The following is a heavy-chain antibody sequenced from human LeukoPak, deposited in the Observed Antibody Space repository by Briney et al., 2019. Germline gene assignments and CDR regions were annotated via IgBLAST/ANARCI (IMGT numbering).Heavy chain of an antibody. J-gene: IGHJ4*02. D-gene: IGHD3-10*01. V-gene: IGHV3-30*02. CDR3: ARSLTKVRGYDY. CDR2: IQYDGSNE. CDR1: GFTFDDYD. Sequence: AGGSLRLSCAASGFTFDDYDMHWVRQAPGKGLERVTFIQYDGSNEYQADSVKGRFTISRDNSKNTMYLLMNSLRIEDTAVYYCARSLTKVRGYDYWGQGTLVTVSS.